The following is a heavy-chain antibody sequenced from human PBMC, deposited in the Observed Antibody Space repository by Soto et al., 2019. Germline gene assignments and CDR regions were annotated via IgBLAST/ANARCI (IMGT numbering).Heavy chain of an antibody. CDR2: IIPIFGTA. CDR1: GGTFSSYA. D-gene: IGHD6-13*01. V-gene: IGHV1-69*13. J-gene: IGHJ4*02. Sequence: SVKVSCKASGGTFSSYAISWVRQAPGQGLEWMGGIIPIFGTANYAQKFQGRVTITADESTSTAYMELSSLRSEDTAVYYCAGAPIAAAADFDYWGQGTLVTVSS. CDR3: AGAPIAAAADFDY.